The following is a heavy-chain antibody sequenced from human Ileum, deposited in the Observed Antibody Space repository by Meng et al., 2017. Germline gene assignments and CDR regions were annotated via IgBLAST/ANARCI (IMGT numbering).Heavy chain of an antibody. V-gene: IGHV3-23*04. CDR1: GFSFSNHG. Sequence: EVQLVDSGGGLVQPGGSLSLSCAASGFSFSNHGMSWVRQAPGKGLEWVAAISGHGESTYYSDSAKGRFTVSRDNSKDTLYLQMNSLRAEDTAVYYCVKHLRGILTAYIDSWGQGTLVTVSS. J-gene: IGHJ4*02. D-gene: IGHD3-9*01. CDR3: VKHLRGILTAYIDS. CDR2: ISGHGEST.